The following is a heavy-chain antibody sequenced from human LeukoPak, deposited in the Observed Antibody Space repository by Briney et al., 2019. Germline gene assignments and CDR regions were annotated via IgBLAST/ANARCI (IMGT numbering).Heavy chain of an antibody. CDR2: INPSGGST. CDR3: ARFVVSTTGTMHYGMDV. D-gene: IGHD1-1*01. V-gene: IGHV1-46*01. CDR1: GYTFTSYY. Sequence: ASVKVSCKASGYTFTSYYMHWVRQAPGQGLEWMGIINPSGGSTSYAQKFQGRVTMTRDTSTSTVYMELSSLRSEDTAVYYCARFVVSTTGTMHYGMDVWGQGTTVTVSS. J-gene: IGHJ6*02.